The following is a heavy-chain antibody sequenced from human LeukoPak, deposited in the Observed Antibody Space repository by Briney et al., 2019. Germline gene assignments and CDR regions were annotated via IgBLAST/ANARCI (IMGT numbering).Heavy chain of an antibody. CDR3: ALVVVVAATGAFDI. CDR1: GFTFSSYG. CDR2: ISYDGSNK. J-gene: IGHJ3*02. D-gene: IGHD2-15*01. V-gene: IGHV3-30*03. Sequence: GGSLRLSCAASGFTFSSYGMHWVRQAPGKGLEWVAVISYDGSNKYYADSVKRRFTISRDNSKNTLYLQMNSLRAEDTAVYYCALVVVVAATGAFDIWGQGTMVTVSS.